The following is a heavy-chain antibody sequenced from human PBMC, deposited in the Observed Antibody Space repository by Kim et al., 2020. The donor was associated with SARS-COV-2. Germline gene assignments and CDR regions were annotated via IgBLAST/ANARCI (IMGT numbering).Heavy chain of an antibody. D-gene: IGHD2-15*01. J-gene: IGHJ4*02. CDR1: GGSFSGYY. CDR3: VRVSGGRDLYYFDY. CDR2: INHSGST. V-gene: IGHV4-34*01. Sequence: SETLSLTCAVYGGSFSGYYWSWIRQPPGKGLEWIGEINHSGSTNYNPSLKSRVTISVDTSKNQFSLKLSSVTAADTAVYYCVRVSGGRDLYYFDYWGQGTLVTVSS.